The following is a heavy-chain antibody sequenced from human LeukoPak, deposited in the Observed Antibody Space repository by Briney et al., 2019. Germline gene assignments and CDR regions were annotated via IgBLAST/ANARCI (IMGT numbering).Heavy chain of an antibody. J-gene: IGHJ4*02. CDR2: ISGSGGST. Sequence: GGSLRLSCAASGFTFSSYGMHWVRQAPGKGLEWVSAISGSGGSTYYADSVKGRFTISRDNSKNTLYLQMNSLRAEDTAVYYCAKAPDPYGSGTYFDYWGQGTLVTVSS. CDR1: GFTFSSYG. CDR3: AKAPDPYGSGTYFDY. V-gene: IGHV3-23*01. D-gene: IGHD3-10*01.